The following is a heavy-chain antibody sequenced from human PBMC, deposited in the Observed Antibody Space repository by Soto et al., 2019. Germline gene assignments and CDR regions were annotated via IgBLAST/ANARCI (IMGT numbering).Heavy chain of an antibody. CDR3: ARSFNWNYDYFDY. CDR1: GFTFSSYC. CDR2: INSDGSST. J-gene: IGHJ4*02. D-gene: IGHD1-7*01. Sequence: GGSLRLSCAASGFTFSSYCMHWVRQAPGKGLVWVSRINSDGSSTSYADSVKGRFTISRDNAKNTVYLQMNSLRAEDTAVYYCARSFNWNYDYFDYWGQGTLVTVSS. V-gene: IGHV3-74*01.